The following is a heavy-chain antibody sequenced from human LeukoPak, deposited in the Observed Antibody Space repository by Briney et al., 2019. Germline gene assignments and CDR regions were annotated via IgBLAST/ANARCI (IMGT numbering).Heavy chain of an antibody. Sequence: SETLSLTCAVYGGSFSGYYWSWIRQPPGKGLEWIGEINHSGSTNYNPSLKSRVTISVDTSKNQFSLKLSSVTAAVTAVYYCARYFQWYSSGWGTGTNWFDPWGQGTLVTVSS. CDR3: ARYFQWYSSGWGTGTNWFDP. V-gene: IGHV4-34*01. J-gene: IGHJ5*02. D-gene: IGHD6-19*01. CDR2: INHSGST. CDR1: GGSFSGYY.